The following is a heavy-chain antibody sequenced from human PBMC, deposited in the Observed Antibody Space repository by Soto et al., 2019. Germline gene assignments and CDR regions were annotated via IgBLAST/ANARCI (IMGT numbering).Heavy chain of an antibody. J-gene: IGHJ4*02. Sequence: QITLKESGPTLVKPTQTLTLTCTFSGFSLSTSGVGVGWIRQPPGKALEWLALIYWDDDKRYSPSLKSRLTITKDTSKNQVVLTMTNMDPVATATYYCARPTYYYGSGSSRYFDYWGQGTLVTVSS. V-gene: IGHV2-5*02. CDR1: GFSLSTSGVG. D-gene: IGHD3-10*01. CDR2: IYWDDDK. CDR3: ARPTYYYGSGSSRYFDY.